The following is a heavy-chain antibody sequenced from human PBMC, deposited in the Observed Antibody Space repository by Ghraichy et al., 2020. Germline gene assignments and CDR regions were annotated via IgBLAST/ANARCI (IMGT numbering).Heavy chain of an antibody. J-gene: IGHJ6*02. CDR3: ASPNSYYGMDV. CDR1: GFTFSSYG. Sequence: GALRLSCAASGFTFSSYGMHWVRQAPGKGLEWVAVIWYDGSNKYYADSVKGRFTISRDNSKNTLYLQMNSLRAEDTAVYYCASPNSYYGMDVWGQGTTVTVSS. V-gene: IGHV3-33*01. CDR2: IWYDGSNK.